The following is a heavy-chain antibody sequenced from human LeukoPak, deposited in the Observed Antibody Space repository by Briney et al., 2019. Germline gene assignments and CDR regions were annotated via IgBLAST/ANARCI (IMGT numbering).Heavy chain of an antibody. Sequence: GESLQISGKGSGYIFTSYWIGWVRQLPGKGLEWMGIIYPGDSDTRYSPSFQGQVIISADESISTAYLQWSSRKASDTAMYYCARPRGGSSSYYAIDYWGQGTLVTVSS. J-gene: IGHJ4*02. V-gene: IGHV5-51*01. D-gene: IGHD6-13*01. CDR2: IYPGDSDT. CDR3: ARPRGGSSSYYAIDY. CDR1: GYIFTSYW.